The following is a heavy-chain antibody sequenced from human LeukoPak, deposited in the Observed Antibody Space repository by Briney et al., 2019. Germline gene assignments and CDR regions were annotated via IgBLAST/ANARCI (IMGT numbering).Heavy chain of an antibody. J-gene: IGHJ4*02. CDR3: ARDPDGYVWGRYRYSIMLDY. D-gene: IGHD3-16*02. V-gene: IGHV3-30-3*01. CDR1: GFTFSSYA. Sequence: GRSLRLSCAASGFTFSSYAMHWVRQAPGKGLECVAVISYDGSNKYYADSVKGRFTISRDNSKNTLYLQMNSLRAEDTAVYYCARDPDGYVWGRYRYSIMLDYWGQGTLVTVS. CDR2: ISYDGSNK.